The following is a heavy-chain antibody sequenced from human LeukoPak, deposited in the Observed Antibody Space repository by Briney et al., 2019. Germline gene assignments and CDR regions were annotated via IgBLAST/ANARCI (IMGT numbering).Heavy chain of an antibody. Sequence: SETLSLTCTVSGGSIRSTSYYWGWIRQPPGKGLEWLGSVHYSGSTYDNPSLKSRVTISVDTSKNQFSLNLISVTAADTAVYYCASRSTVAGRGRFDPWGQGTLVTVSS. CDR3: ASRSTVAGRGRFDP. V-gene: IGHV4-39*01. CDR1: GGSIRSTSYY. D-gene: IGHD6-19*01. CDR2: VHYSGST. J-gene: IGHJ5*02.